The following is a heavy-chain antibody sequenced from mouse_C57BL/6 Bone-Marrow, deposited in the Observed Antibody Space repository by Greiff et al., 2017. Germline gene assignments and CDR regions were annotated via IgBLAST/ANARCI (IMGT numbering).Heavy chain of an antibody. CDR1: GFSFNNYA. CDR3: FGHGSYEREMDY. D-gene: IGHD1-1*02. Sequence: EVQLVESGGGLVQPKGSLKLSCAASGFSFNNYAMNWVRQAPGKGLEWVARIRSKSNNYATYYADSVKERFTISSDDSESMPYLLMNNLKTEDTAMYYCFGHGSYEREMDYWGQGTSVTVSS. CDR2: IRSKSNNYAT. J-gene: IGHJ4*01. V-gene: IGHV10-1*01.